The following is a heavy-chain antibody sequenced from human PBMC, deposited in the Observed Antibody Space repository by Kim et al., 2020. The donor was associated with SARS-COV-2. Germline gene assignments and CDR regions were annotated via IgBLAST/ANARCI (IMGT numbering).Heavy chain of an antibody. CDR2: ISYDGSNK. Sequence: GGSLRLSCAASGFTFSSYCMHWVRQAPGKGLEWVAVISYDGSNKYYADSVKGRFTISRDNSKNTLYLQMNSLRAEDTAVYYCAKGARLTASYYYYGMDVWGRGTTVTVSS. J-gene: IGHJ6*02. CDR1: GFTFSSYC. CDR3: AKGARLTASYYYYGMDV. D-gene: IGHD2-8*01. V-gene: IGHV3-30*18.